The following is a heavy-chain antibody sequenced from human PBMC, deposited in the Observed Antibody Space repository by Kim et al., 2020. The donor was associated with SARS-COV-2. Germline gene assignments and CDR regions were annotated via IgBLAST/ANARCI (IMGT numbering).Heavy chain of an antibody. V-gene: IGHV1-2*06. J-gene: IGHJ4*02. D-gene: IGHD1-26*01. CDR2: INPNSGDT. CDR1: GYSFTVYY. Sequence: ASVKVSCKASGYSFTVYYIHWVRQAPGEGLEWMGRINPNSGDTNSAPKLQGRVTMTRDSSISTAYMELTWLRSDDTAVYYCARETSSGSFIWGQGTLVTVSS. CDR3: ARETSSGSFI.